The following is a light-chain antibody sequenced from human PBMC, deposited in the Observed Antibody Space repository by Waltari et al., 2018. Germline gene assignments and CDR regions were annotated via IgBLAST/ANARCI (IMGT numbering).Light chain of an antibody. V-gene: IGKV1-6*01. CDR1: QGIGNN. Sequence: IQMTQSPSSLSASVGDTVTITCQASQGIGNNLNWYQQKPGKAPKLLIYRASSLQSGIPSRFSGSGSGTDFTLTISSLQAEDFATYYCQQGYNYPLTFGGGIKVEIK. CDR2: RAS. J-gene: IGKJ4*01. CDR3: QQGYNYPLT.